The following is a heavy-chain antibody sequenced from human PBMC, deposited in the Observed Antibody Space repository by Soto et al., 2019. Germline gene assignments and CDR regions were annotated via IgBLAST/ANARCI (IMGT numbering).Heavy chain of an antibody. V-gene: IGHV3-23*01. CDR1: GFTFSNYA. D-gene: IGHD6-13*01. Sequence: GESLKISCAASGFTFSNYAMSWVRQAPGKGLEWVSSISDSGGRTYYADSVKGRFTISRDNSKDTLYLQMDSLRAEDTAVYYCAKTYRREQQPLQYNWFDPWGQGTLVTVSS. CDR3: AKTYRREQQPLQYNWFDP. J-gene: IGHJ5*02. CDR2: ISDSGGRT.